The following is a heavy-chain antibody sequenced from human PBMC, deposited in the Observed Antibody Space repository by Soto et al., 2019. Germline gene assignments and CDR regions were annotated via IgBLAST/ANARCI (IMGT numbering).Heavy chain of an antibody. CDR1: GFTFSDYY. J-gene: IGHJ6*02. V-gene: IGHV3-11*05. CDR2: ISSSSSYT. Sequence: QVQLVESGGGLVKPGGSLRLSCAASGFTFSDYYMSWIRQAPGKGLEWVSYISSSSSYTNYADSVKGRFTISRDNAKNSLYLQMNSLRAEDTAVYYCARGGGYCSSTSCYADYYYYYGMDVWGRGTTVTVSS. D-gene: IGHD2-2*01. CDR3: ARGGGYCSSTSCYADYYYYYGMDV.